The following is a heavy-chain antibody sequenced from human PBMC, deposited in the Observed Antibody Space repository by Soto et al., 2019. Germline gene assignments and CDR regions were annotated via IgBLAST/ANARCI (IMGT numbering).Heavy chain of an antibody. V-gene: IGHV4-30-2*01. D-gene: IGHD1-26*01. Sequence: QLQLHMSGSGLVKPSQTLSLTCTVSGASITYGAYSWSWIRQTPGKGLEWIGYINHLETTFYNPSFESRLTRTIHRTKNQFSPNLKSISAADRAVYWCARGGGSDSFDYWGEGSLVSVS. J-gene: IGHJ4*02. CDR1: GASITYGAYS. CDR2: INHLETT. CDR3: ARGGGSDSFDY.